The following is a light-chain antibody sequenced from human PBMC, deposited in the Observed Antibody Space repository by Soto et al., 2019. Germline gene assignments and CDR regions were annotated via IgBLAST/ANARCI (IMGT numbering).Light chain of an antibody. Sequence: DIQMTQSPSSLSASVGDRVTITCRASRNIHSYLNWYQQKPGQAPKRLIYAASSLQSGVPSRFSGSGSETDFTLTISRLQSEDFATYYCQQSYSRPQAFGQGTKVAIK. CDR3: QQSYSRPQA. J-gene: IGKJ1*01. CDR1: RNIHSY. V-gene: IGKV1-39*01. CDR2: AAS.